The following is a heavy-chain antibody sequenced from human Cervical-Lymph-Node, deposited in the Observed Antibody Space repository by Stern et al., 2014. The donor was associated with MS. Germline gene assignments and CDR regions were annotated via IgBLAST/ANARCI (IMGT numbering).Heavy chain of an antibody. CDR1: GYTFTAYY. Sequence: QVQLVQSGAEVKKPGASLKVSCKASGYTFTAYYMNWMRQAPGQGLEWMGRINPNSGGTNYAQKFQGRVTVTRDTSISTVYMELSSLKSDDTAVYYCARDPDSGMSGWLFDYWGQGTLVTVSS. V-gene: IGHV1-2*02. CDR2: INPNSGGT. CDR3: ARDPDSGMSGWLFDY. J-gene: IGHJ4*02. D-gene: IGHD6-19*01.